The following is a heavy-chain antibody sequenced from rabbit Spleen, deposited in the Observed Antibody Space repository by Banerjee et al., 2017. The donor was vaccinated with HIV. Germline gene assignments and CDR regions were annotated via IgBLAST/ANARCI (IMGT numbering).Heavy chain of an antibody. CDR1: GFSFSSSYY. J-gene: IGHJ6*01. Sequence: QEQLVESGGGLVQPEGSLTLTCTASGFSFSSSYYMCWVRQAPGKGLEWIGCIDAGSSGFTYFASWAKGRFTISKTSSTTVALQMTSLTAADTATYFCARDSSSSFSSYGMALWGPGTLVTVS. V-gene: IGHV1S45*01. CDR2: IDAGSSGFT. CDR3: ARDSSSSFSSYGMAL. D-gene: IGHD1-1*01.